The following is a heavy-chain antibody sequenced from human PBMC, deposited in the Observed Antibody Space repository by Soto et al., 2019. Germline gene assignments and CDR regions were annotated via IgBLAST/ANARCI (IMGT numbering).Heavy chain of an antibody. D-gene: IGHD5-12*01. J-gene: IGHJ4*02. CDR1: GFTFSSYA. CDR2: IRCSGSNT. CDR3: ARTLEMATITLFDY. Sequence: PGGSLRLSCAASGFTFSSYAMSWVRQAPGKGLEWVAVIRCSGSNTYYADSVKGRFTISRDNSKNTLYLQMNSLRAEDTAVYYCARTLEMATITLFDYWGQGTLVTVSS. V-gene: IGHV3-23*01.